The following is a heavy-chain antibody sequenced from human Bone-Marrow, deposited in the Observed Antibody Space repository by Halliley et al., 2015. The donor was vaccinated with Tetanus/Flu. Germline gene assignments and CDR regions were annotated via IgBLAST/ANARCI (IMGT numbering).Heavy chain of an antibody. V-gene: IGHV4-31*03. CDR3: ARAEIGEDYFNY. CDR1: GGSISSGGYY. D-gene: IGHD3-10*01. J-gene: IGHJ4*02. Sequence: TLSLTCTVSGGSISSGGYYWNWIRQLPGKGLEWIGYNYYSGSSYLNPSLKSRVTISLDTSKNQFSLQLSSVTAADSAVYYCARAEIGEDYFNYWGQGTLVTVSS. CDR2: NYYSGSS.